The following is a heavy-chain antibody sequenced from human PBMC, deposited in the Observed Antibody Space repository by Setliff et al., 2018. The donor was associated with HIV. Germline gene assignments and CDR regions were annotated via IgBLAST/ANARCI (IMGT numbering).Heavy chain of an antibody. J-gene: IGHJ4*01. CDR3: ARATGPTYYFDF. V-gene: IGHV4-4*02. Sequence: SETLSLTCAVSGGSIMTGDWWSWVRQSPGKRLEWIGEISHSGSTNYNPSLKSRVTISMDTSKNQFSLRVTSVTAADTAFYFCARATGPTYYFDFWGHGNLVTVSS. CDR1: GGSIMTGDW. CDR2: ISHSGST.